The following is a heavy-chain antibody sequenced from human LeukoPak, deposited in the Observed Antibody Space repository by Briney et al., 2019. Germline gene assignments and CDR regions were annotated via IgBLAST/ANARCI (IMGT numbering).Heavy chain of an antibody. CDR1: GGTFSSYA. CDR2: IIPIFGTA. J-gene: IGHJ4*02. D-gene: IGHD1-1*01. CDR3: AREVQLPPQGFDY. Sequence: SVKFSCKASGGTFSSYAISWVRQAPGQGLEWMGRIIPIFGTANYAQKFQGRVTITTDESTSTAYMELSSLRSEDTAVYYWAREVQLPPQGFDYWGQGTLVTVSS. V-gene: IGHV1-69*05.